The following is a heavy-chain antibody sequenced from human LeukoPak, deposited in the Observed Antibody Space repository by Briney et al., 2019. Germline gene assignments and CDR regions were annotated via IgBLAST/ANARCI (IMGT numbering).Heavy chain of an antibody. Sequence: GGSLRLFCAASGFTFSSYSMNWVRQAPGKGLEWVSSISSSSSYIYYADSVKGRFTISRDNAKNSLYLQMNSLRAEDTAVYYCARDAHYYGSGRTAFDIWGQGTMVTVSS. CDR1: GFTFSSYS. CDR3: ARDAHYYGSGRTAFDI. D-gene: IGHD3-10*01. V-gene: IGHV3-21*01. J-gene: IGHJ3*02. CDR2: ISSSSSYI.